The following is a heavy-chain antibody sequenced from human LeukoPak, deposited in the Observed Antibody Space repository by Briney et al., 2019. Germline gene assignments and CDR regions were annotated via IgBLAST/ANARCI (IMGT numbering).Heavy chain of an antibody. CDR2: ISSNGGST. V-gene: IGHV3-64D*06. D-gene: IGHD5-12*01. J-gene: IGHJ4*02. Sequence: GGSLRLSCAASGFTFSSYWMHWVRQAPGKGLEYVSAISSNGGSTYYADSVKGRFTISRDNSKNTLYLQMSSLRAEDTAVYYCVKDVSRYSGYDSTFDYWGQGTLVTVSS. CDR3: VKDVSRYSGYDSTFDY. CDR1: GFTFSSYW.